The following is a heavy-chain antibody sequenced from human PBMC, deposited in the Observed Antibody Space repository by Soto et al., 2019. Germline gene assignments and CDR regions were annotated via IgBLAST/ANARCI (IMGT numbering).Heavy chain of an antibody. CDR2: INSDGSST. J-gene: IGHJ6*02. D-gene: IGHD4-4*01. V-gene: IGHV3-74*01. CDR3: ARVTPTMTTVNYYYYYYGTDV. CDR1: GFTFSSYA. Sequence: PGGSLRLSCAASGFTFSSYAMHWVRQAPGKGLVWVSRINSDGSSTSYADSVKGRFTISRDNAKNTLYLQMNSLRAEDTAVYYCARVTPTMTTVNYYYYYYGTDVWGQGTTVTVSS.